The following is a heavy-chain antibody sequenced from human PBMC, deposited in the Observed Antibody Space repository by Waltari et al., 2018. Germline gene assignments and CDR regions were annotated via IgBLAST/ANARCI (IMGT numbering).Heavy chain of an antibody. CDR1: GYTFTDYY. Sequence: QVHLVQSGAAVKKPGASVKVSCTASGYTFTDYYIHWVRQAPGQGLECMGWINLNSGAANYAQSFQGRVTLTRDTSINTVYMELSRLRSDDTAVYYCAKVSKTTTGPGTWGQGTLITVSS. CDR3: AKVSKTTTGPGT. V-gene: IGHV1-2*02. CDR2: INLNSGAA. D-gene: IGHD1-1*01. J-gene: IGHJ5*02.